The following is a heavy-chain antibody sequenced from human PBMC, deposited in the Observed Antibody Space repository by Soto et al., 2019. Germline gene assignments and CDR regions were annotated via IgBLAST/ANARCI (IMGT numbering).Heavy chain of an antibody. V-gene: IGHV5-51*03. J-gene: IGHJ3*02. CDR1: GYTFTSYD. CDR2: IYPGDSDT. D-gene: IGHD3-10*01. CDR3: ATYPCGYYFGNKPPDAFDI. Sequence: GASVKVSCKASGYTFTSYDISWVRQMPGKGLEWMGIIYPGDSDTRYSPYFEGQVNISADKSISTAYLQWNSLQATDTALSYCATYPCGYYFGNKPPDAFDIWSQGTMVTVSS.